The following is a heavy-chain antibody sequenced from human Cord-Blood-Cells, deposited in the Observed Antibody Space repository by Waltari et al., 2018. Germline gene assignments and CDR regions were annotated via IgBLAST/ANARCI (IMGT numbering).Heavy chain of an antibody. CDR3: ARRCQGIVGATCFDY. CDR1: GYTFTSYY. CDR2: INPSGGST. Sequence: QVQLVQSGAEVKKPGASGKVSCTASGYTFTSYYMHWVRPAPGQGLEWMGIINPSGGSTSYAQKFQGRVTMTRDTSTSTVYMELSSLRSEDTAVYYCARRCQGIVGATCFDYWGQGTLVTVSS. V-gene: IGHV1-46*01. D-gene: IGHD1-26*01. J-gene: IGHJ4*02.